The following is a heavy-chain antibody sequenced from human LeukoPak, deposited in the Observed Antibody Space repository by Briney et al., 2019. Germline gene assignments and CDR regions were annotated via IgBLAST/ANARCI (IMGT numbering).Heavy chain of an antibody. V-gene: IGHV3-30*03. CDR3: VRAGDHVTYGGVDI. CDR2: ISYDGSNK. D-gene: IGHD4-23*01. CDR1: GFTFSSYG. Sequence: GGSLRLSCAASGFTFSSYGMHWVRQAPGKGLEWVAVISYDGSNKYYADSVKGRFTISRDNSKNTLYLQMNSLRAEDTAVYYCVRAGDHVTYGGVDIWGLGTMVTVSS. J-gene: IGHJ3*02.